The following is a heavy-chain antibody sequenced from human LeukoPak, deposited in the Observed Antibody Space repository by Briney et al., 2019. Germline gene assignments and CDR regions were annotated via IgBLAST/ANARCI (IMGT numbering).Heavy chain of an antibody. Sequence: AGSLRLSCAASGFTFSTYAICWVRQARGKGLEWVSGVSPSGNTTYYPDSVRGRFAISRDNAKNTVYLQMNSERADNTAVYYCARESRYRDYFDYWGQGTMVTVSS. D-gene: IGHD1-14*01. V-gene: IGHV3-23*01. CDR3: ARESRYRDYFDY. CDR1: GFTFSTYA. J-gene: IGHJ4*02. CDR2: VSPSGNTT.